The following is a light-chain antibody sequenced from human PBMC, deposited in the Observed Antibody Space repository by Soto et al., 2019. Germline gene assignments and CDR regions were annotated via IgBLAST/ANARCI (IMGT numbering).Light chain of an antibody. CDR2: GAS. J-gene: IGKJ1*01. CDR1: ETVTSDY. CDR3: HQYGSSPWT. Sequence: EVVLTQSPGTLSLSPGERATLSCRASETVTSDYLAWYQQKPGQAPGLLFYGASRRAAGIPDRFSGSGSGTDFTLIISRLEPEDFVVYYCHQYGSSPWTFGQGTKVEIK. V-gene: IGKV3-20*01.